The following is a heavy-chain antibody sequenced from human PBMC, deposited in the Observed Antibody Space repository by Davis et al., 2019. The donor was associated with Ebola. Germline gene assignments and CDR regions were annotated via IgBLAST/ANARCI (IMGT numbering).Heavy chain of an antibody. CDR2: TYYTSKWYN. CDR3: AYSLRPTVVVGATDY. D-gene: IGHD1-26*01. J-gene: IGHJ4*02. V-gene: IGHV6-1*01. CDR1: GDSVSGKSGA. Sequence: HSQTLSLTCAISGDSVSGKSGAWNWIRQSPSRGLEWLGRTYYTSKWYNHYAASVKSRITINPDTSTNQFSLQLNSVTPEDTAVYYCAYSLRPTVVVGATDYWGQGTLVTVSS.